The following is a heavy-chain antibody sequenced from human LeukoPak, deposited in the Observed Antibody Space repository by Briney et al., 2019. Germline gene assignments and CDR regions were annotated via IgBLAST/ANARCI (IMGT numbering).Heavy chain of an antibody. V-gene: IGHV3-21*01. Sequence: PGGSLRLSCAASGFTFSSYSMNWVRQAPGKGLEWVSSISSSSSYIYYADSVKGRFTISRDNAKNSLYLQMNSLRAEDTAVYYCARDAGVKQPLASIDYWGQGTLVTVSS. J-gene: IGHJ4*02. CDR2: ISSSSSYI. CDR3: ARDAGVKQPLASIDY. D-gene: IGHD6-13*01. CDR1: GFTFSSYS.